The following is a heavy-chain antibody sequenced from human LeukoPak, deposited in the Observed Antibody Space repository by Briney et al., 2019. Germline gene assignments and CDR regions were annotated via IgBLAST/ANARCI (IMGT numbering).Heavy chain of an antibody. D-gene: IGHD3-10*01. Sequence: GGSLRLSCAASGFTFSSYAMSWVRQAPGKGLEWVSAISGSGGSTYYADSVKGRFTISRDNSKNTLYLQMNSLRAEDTAVYYCAKITYYYGSGSYFNFDYWGQGTLVTVSS. J-gene: IGHJ4*02. V-gene: IGHV3-23*01. CDR3: AKITYYYGSGSYFNFDY. CDR1: GFTFSSYA. CDR2: ISGSGGST.